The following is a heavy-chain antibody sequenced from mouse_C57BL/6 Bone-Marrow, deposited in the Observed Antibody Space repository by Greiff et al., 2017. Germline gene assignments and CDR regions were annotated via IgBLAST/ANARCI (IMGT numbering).Heavy chain of an antibody. D-gene: IGHD2-2*01. J-gene: IGHJ1*03. CDR3: ASYGYYWYFDV. CDR2: ISNGGGST. Sequence: EVQLVESGGGLVQPGGSLKLSCAASGFTFSDYYMYWVRQTPEKRLEWVAYISNGGGSTYYPDTVKGRFTISRDNAKNTLYLQMSRLKSEDTAMYYCASYGYYWYFDVWGTGTTVTVSS. CDR1: GFTFSDYY. V-gene: IGHV5-12*01.